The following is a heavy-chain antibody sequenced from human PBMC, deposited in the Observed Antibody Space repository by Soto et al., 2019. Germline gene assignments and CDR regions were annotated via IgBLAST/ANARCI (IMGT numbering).Heavy chain of an antibody. CDR2: IWYDGSNK. J-gene: IGHJ6*02. CDR3: ARERGIWFGETRRVIGKVDYYYYYGMDV. D-gene: IGHD3-10*01. Sequence: GGSLRLSCAASGFTFSSYGMHWVRQAPGKGLEWVAVIWYDGSNKYYADSVKGRFTISRDNSKNTLYLQMNSLRAEDTAVYYCARERGIWFGETRRVIGKVDYYYYYGMDVWGQGTTVTVSS. V-gene: IGHV3-33*01. CDR1: GFTFSSYG.